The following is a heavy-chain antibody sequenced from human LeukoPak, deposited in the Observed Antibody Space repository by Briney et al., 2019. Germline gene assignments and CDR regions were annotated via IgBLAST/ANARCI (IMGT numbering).Heavy chain of an antibody. Sequence: GGSLRLSCAASGFTFGNYEMNWVRQAPGKGLEWVSYISSSGSTIYYADSVKGRFTISRDNARNSLYLQMNSLRAEDTAVYYCARDFRNWGFDYWGQGTLVTVSS. J-gene: IGHJ4*02. V-gene: IGHV3-48*03. CDR1: GFTFGNYE. D-gene: IGHD7-27*01. CDR3: ARDFRNWGFDY. CDR2: ISSSGSTI.